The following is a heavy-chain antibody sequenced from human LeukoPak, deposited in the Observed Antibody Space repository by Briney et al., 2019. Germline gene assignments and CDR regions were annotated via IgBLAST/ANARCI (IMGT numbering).Heavy chain of an antibody. V-gene: IGHV3-74*01. CDR3: AKDHYWSIDY. CDR1: GFDFSSNW. D-gene: IGHD3-3*01. CDR2: IKGDGIST. J-gene: IGHJ4*02. Sequence: PGGSLRLSCAASGFDFSSNWMHWVRHAPGQELVWVSRIKGDGISTNYADFVKGRFTISRDIAKNTLYLQMSSLRAEDTGVYYCAKDHYWSIDYWGRGTLVTVSS.